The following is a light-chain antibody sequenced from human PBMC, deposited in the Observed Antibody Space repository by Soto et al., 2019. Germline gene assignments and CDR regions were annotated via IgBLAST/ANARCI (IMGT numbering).Light chain of an antibody. CDR1: SSDVGDYNY. CDR3: SSYAGSFVV. J-gene: IGLJ2*01. V-gene: IGLV2-11*01. Sequence: QSALTQPRSVSGSPGQSVTISCTGTSSDVGDYNYVSWYQQHPGKAPKFMIYHVSKRPSGVPDRFSGSKSGNTASLTISGLQAEDEADYYCSSYAGSFVVFGGGTQLTVL. CDR2: HVS.